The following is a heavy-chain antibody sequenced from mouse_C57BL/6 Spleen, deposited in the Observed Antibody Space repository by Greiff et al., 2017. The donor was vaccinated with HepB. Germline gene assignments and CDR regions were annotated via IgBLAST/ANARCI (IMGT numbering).Heavy chain of an antibody. CDR3: ARSYGSSYRDAMDY. Sequence: LVESGAELARPGASVKMSCKASGYTFTSYTMHWVKQRPGQGLEWIGYINPSSGYTKYNQKFKDKATLTADKSSSTAYMQLSSLTSEDSAVYYCARSYGSSYRDAMDYWGQGTSVTVSS. CDR1: GYTFTSYT. V-gene: IGHV1-4*01. D-gene: IGHD1-1*01. CDR2: INPSSGYT. J-gene: IGHJ4*01.